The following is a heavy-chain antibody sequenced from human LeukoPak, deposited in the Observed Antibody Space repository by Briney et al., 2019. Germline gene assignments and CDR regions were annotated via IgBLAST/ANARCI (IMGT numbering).Heavy chain of an antibody. CDR3: ARDYLPLGYSSGWIYYYYGMDV. D-gene: IGHD6-19*01. Sequence: PGGSLRLSCAASGFTSSSYAMHWVRQVPGKGLEWVAVISYDGSNKYYADSVKGRFTISRDNSKNTLYLQMNSLRAEDTAVYYCARDYLPLGYSSGWIYYYYGMDVWGKGTTVTVSS. CDR2: ISYDGSNK. J-gene: IGHJ6*04. V-gene: IGHV3-30*04. CDR1: GFTSSSYA.